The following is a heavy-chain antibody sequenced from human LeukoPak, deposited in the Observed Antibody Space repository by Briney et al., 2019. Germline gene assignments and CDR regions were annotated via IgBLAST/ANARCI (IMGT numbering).Heavy chain of an antibody. D-gene: IGHD6-19*01. J-gene: IGHJ3*02. V-gene: IGHV4-4*07. CDR2: IYTSGST. CDR1: GGSISSYC. Sequence: SETLSLTCTVSGGSISSYCWSWIRQPAGKGLEWIGRIYTSGSTNYNPSLKSRVTMSVDTSKNQFSLKLSSVTAADTAVYYCASTGSSGWSDAFDIWGQGTMVTVSS. CDR3: ASTGSSGWSDAFDI.